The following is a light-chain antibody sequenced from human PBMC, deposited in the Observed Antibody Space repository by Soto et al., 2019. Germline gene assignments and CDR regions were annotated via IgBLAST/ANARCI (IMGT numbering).Light chain of an antibody. J-gene: IGKJ1*01. CDR2: KAS. CDR3: QEYQTWT. CDR1: RSVSSW. Sequence: DIQMTQSPPTLSASVGDRVTITCRASRSVSSWLAWYQQKPGKAPKLLIHKASRLESGVSSRFSGSGSGTEFTLTISSLQADDIGTYYCQEYQTWTFGHGTKVEIK. V-gene: IGKV1-5*03.